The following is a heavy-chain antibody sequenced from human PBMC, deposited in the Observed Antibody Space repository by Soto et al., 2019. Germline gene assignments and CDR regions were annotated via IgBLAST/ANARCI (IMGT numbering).Heavy chain of an antibody. CDR3: AGGPGVARNY. J-gene: IGHJ4*02. D-gene: IGHD5-12*01. Sequence: HLQLQQSGSGLVKPSQTLSLTCAVSGGSISSGGYSWSWIRQPPGKGLEWIGYIYHSGSTYYNPSLKSRVTISVARSKNQFSLKLSSVAAADTAVYYCAGGPGVARNYWGQGSLVTVSS. CDR2: IYHSGST. V-gene: IGHV4-30-2*01. CDR1: GGSISSGGYS.